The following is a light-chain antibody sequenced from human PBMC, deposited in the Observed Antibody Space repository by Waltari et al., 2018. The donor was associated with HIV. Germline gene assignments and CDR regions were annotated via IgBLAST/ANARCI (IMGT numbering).Light chain of an antibody. Sequence: QPKMTQAPSASTTPGQRITMSCSGSKSNIRNTFIYWYQQIPGAAPRLVMARNDQRPAGVPDRFSGTKSGTSAFLAITNLRLDDEATYVCASWDDNLRHWVFGGGTKLTVL. CDR3: ASWDDNLRHWV. CDR2: RND. J-gene: IGLJ3*02. V-gene: IGLV1-47*01. CDR1: KSNIRNTF.